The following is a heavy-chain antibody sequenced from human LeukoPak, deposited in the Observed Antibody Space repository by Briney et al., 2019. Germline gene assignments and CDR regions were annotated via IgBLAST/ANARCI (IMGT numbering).Heavy chain of an antibody. CDR2: IYYSGST. Sequence: SETLSLTCTVSGYSISSGYYGGWIRQPPGKGLEWIGSIYYSGSTYYNPSLKSRVTISVDTSKNQFSLKLSSVTAADTAVYYCARVGQLFRYYYMDVWGKGTTVTVSS. V-gene: IGHV4-38-2*02. CDR1: GYSISSGYY. CDR3: ARVGQLFRYYYMDV. J-gene: IGHJ6*03. D-gene: IGHD6-6*01.